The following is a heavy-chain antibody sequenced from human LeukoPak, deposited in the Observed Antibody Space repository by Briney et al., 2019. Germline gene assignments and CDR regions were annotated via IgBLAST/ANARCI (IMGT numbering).Heavy chain of an antibody. D-gene: IGHD3-16*01. CDR3: AKLATSDTGETY. J-gene: IGHJ4*02. CDR2: INPSGGST. V-gene: IGHV1-46*01. CDR1: GYTLTSYY. Sequence: GASVKVSCKASGYTLTSYYLHWVRQAPGQGLEWMAIINPSGGSTSHAQKFQGRVTMTRDTSTSTVYMELRSLRSEDTAIYYCAKLATSDTGETYWGQGTLVTVSS.